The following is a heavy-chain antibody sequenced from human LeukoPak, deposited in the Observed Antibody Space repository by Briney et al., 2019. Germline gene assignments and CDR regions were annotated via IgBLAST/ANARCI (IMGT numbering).Heavy chain of an antibody. D-gene: IGHD3-16*01. V-gene: IGHV3-53*01. CDR3: ARRTRGEYYFDY. CDR2: IYSGGST. Sequence: GGSLRLSCAASGFTVSSNYMSWVRQAPGKGLEWVSVIYSGGSTYYADSVKGRFTISGDNSKNTLYLQMNSLGAEDTAVYYCARRTRGEYYFDYWGQGTLVTVSS. J-gene: IGHJ4*02. CDR1: GFTVSSNY.